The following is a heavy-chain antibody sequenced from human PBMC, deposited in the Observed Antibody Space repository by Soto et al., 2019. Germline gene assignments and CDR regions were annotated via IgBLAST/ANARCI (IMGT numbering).Heavy chain of an antibody. CDR3: ARLVQLLQGRWFDP. Sequence: SETLSLTCTVSGGSIGSGDDYWSWIRQPPGKGLEWIGYIYYSGGTYYNPSLKSRVTISVDTSKNQFSLKLSSVTAADTAVYYCARLVQLLQGRWFDPWGQGTLVTVS. CDR2: IYYSGGT. V-gene: IGHV4-30-4*01. J-gene: IGHJ5*02. D-gene: IGHD2-15*01. CDR1: GGSIGSGDDY.